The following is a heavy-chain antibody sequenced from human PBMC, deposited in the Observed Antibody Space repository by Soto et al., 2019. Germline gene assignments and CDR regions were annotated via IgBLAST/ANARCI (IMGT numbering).Heavy chain of an antibody. Sequence: SGTLSLTCAVSGYSLSSGYYWGWIRQPPGKGLEWIGSIYHSGITYSNPSLKSRVNISVDTSKNKFSLKLSSVTAADTAVYYCARDPPYYYDTSGYFEYWGQGTMVTLSS. CDR3: ARDPPYYYDTSGYFEY. CDR2: IYHSGIT. CDR1: GYSLSSGYY. J-gene: IGHJ4*02. V-gene: IGHV4-38-2*02. D-gene: IGHD3-22*01.